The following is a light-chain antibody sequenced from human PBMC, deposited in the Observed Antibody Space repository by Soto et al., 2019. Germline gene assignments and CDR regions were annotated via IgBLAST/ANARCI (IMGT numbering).Light chain of an antibody. CDR1: HNIDTW. J-gene: IGKJ4*01. CDR3: QQHYPTPLT. Sequence: DIQMTQSPSTRSASVGDRVTITCRASHNIDTWLAWYQQKPGQPPKLIIYWASTRASGVPDRFSGSGSGTDFTLTISSLQAEDVAVYYCQQHYPTPLTFGRGTKVDIK. CDR2: WAS. V-gene: IGKV4-1*01.